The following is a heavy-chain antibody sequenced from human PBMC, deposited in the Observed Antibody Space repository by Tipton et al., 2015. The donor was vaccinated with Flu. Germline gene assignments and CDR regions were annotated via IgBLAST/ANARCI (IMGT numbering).Heavy chain of an antibody. D-gene: IGHD6-13*01. CDR3: ARGFRWGQQLVGFDY. V-gene: IGHV4-34*01. CDR2: INHSGST. J-gene: IGHJ4*02. Sequence: LSCAVYGGSFSDYYWSWIRQPPGKGLEWIGEINHSGSTNYDPSLKSRVTISVDTSKNQFSPKLYSVTAADTALYYCARGFRWGQQLVGFDYWGQGMRVTVSA. CDR1: GGSFSDYY.